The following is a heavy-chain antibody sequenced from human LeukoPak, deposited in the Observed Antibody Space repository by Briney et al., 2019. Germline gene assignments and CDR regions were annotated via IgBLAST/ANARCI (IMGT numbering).Heavy chain of an antibody. V-gene: IGHV4-59*11. CDR2: VYYNGLT. CDR3: TRERSTVTFDY. Sequence: SETLSLTCTGSGGSISPHYWTWIRQTPGKGLEWIGYVYYNGLTSYNASLRSRLILSVDTARNQVSLKLTSVTAADTAVYYCTRERSTVTFDYWGEGTLVTVSS. D-gene: IGHD4-17*01. CDR1: GGSISPHY. J-gene: IGHJ4*02.